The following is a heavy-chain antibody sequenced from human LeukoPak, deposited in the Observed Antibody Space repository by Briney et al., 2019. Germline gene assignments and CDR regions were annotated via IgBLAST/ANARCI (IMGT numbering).Heavy chain of an antibody. J-gene: IGHJ3*02. CDR3: ARGPSSYSSGWEHAFDI. CDR1: GGSFSDYY. V-gene: IGHV3-11*04. D-gene: IGHD6-19*01. CDR2: ISSSGSTI. Sequence: LSLTCAVYGGSFSDYYMSWIRQAPGKGLEWVSYISSSGSTIYYADSVKGRFTISRDNAKNSLYLQMNSLRAEDTAVYYCARGPSSYSSGWEHAFDIWGQGTMVTVSS.